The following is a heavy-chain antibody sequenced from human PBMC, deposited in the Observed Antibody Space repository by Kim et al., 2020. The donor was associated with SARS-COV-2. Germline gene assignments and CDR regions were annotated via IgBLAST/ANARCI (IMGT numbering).Heavy chain of an antibody. D-gene: IGHD2-15*01. CDR1: GFTFSDYY. CDR2: ISSSSSYT. CDR3: ARGGWPHYGMDV. V-gene: IGHV3-11*05. J-gene: IGHJ6*02. Sequence: GGSLRLSCAASGFTFSDYYMTWIRQAPGKGLEWVSYISSSSSYTNYADSVKGRFTISRDNAKNSVYLQMNSLRAEDTAMYYCARGGWPHYGMDVWGQGTTVTVSS.